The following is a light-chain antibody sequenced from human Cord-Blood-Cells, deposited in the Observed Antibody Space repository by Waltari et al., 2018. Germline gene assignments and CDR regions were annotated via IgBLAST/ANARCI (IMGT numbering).Light chain of an antibody. CDR2: DAS. CDR1: QGISLA. CDR3: QQFNNYPRT. Sequence: ALQLTQSPSSLSASLGDRVTITWPTSQGISLASAGYQQKPGKAPELLIYDASSLESGVASRFSGSGSGTDFSLTISSLQPEDFATYYCQQFNNYPRTFGGGTKVEIK. V-gene: IGKV1D-13*01. J-gene: IGKJ4*01.